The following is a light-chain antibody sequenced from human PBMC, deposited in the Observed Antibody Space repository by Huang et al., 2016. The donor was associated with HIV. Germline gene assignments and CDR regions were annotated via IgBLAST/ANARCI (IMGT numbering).Light chain of an antibody. Sequence: DIVMTQTPLSLSVTPGQPASISCKSSQSLLHSDGKTYLYWYLHKPGQSPQLLYYEVSHRFAGVPDRFGGSGSGTDFTLKISRVEAEDVGVYYCMQSIQRPLTFGGGTKVGIK. J-gene: IGKJ4*01. CDR3: MQSIQRPLT. CDR1: QSLLHSDGKTY. CDR2: EVS. V-gene: IGKV2D-29*02.